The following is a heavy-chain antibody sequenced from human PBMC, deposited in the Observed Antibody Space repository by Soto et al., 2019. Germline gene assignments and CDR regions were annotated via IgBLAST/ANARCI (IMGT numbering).Heavy chain of an antibody. CDR3: ARDQGYIDY. CDR2: ISPAGSEK. CDR1: RFTFSKYW. J-gene: IGHJ4*02. Sequence: EVQLVDSGGGLVQPGGCLRLSCAASRFTFSKYWISWVRQAPGKGPEWVANISPAGSEKFYVGSVKRRFTISSDNAENSLFLQMNSLRAEDTAVYYCARDQGYIDYWGQGAPVTVSS. D-gene: IGHD3-16*02. V-gene: IGHV3-7*01.